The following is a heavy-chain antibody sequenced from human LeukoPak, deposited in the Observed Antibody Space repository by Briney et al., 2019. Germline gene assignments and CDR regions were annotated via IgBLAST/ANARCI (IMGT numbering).Heavy chain of an antibody. J-gene: IGHJ5*02. Sequence: SETLSLTCAVYGGSFSGYYWSWIRQPSGKGLEWIGEINHSGSTNYNPSLKSRVTISVDTSKNQFSLKLSSVTAADTAVYYCARGGNYDILTGLHWFDPWGQGTLVTVSS. CDR3: ARGGNYDILTGLHWFDP. D-gene: IGHD3-9*01. CDR2: INHSGST. CDR1: GGSFSGYY. V-gene: IGHV4-34*01.